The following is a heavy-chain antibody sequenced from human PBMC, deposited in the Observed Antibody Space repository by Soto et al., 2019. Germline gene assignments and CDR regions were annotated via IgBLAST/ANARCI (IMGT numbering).Heavy chain of an antibody. D-gene: IGHD3-10*01. Sequence: HPGGSLRLSCAASGFTFSSHAMSWVRQAPGKGLEWVSVIRGSDGSTYYADSVKGRFTISRDNSKNTLYLQLNSLRAEDTALYYCAQSTLWFGYMDVWGKGTTVTVSS. CDR1: GFTFSSHA. CDR3: AQSTLWFGYMDV. V-gene: IGHV3-23*01. CDR2: IRGSDGST. J-gene: IGHJ6*03.